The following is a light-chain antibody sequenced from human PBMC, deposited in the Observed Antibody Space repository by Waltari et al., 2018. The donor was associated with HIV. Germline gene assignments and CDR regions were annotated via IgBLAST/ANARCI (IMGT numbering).Light chain of an antibody. CDR1: SLRSFF. J-gene: IGLJ1*01. Sequence: SSELTQDSVVSVALGQTINIPCQGDSLRSFFANWYQQRPGQAPVLVVYGANRRPSGIPDRFSASNSGNTSSLIISDSQAVDEADYYCHSRDTNSDHYV. V-gene: IGLV3-19*01. CDR2: GAN. CDR3: HSRDTNSDHYV.